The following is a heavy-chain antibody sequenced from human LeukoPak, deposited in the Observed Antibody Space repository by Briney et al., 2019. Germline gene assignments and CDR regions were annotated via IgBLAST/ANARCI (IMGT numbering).Heavy chain of an antibody. CDR1: GYTFSNHY. CDR3: ASEIAMTGYFDY. Sequence: ASVKVSCKASGYTFSNHYLHWVRQAPGQGLEWMGVISPSGDSTTYAQKFQGRVTITRDTSTNIVCMELSSLRSEDTAVYYCASEIAMTGYFDYWGQGTLVTVSS. V-gene: IGHV1-46*01. J-gene: IGHJ4*02. D-gene: IGHD6-19*01. CDR2: ISPSGDST.